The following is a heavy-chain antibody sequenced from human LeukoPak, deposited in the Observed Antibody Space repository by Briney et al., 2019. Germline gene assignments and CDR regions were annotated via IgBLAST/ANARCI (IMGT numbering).Heavy chain of an antibody. Sequence: GGSLRLSCAASGFTFSSHWMSWVRQAPGKGLEWVANIERDGSEKNYVESVKGRFTISRDNAKNALYLQMNSLRAEDMAVYFCAREPTAVGLWGQGTLVTVSS. CDR1: GFTFSSHW. J-gene: IGHJ4*02. D-gene: IGHD1-26*01. V-gene: IGHV3-7*01. CDR3: AREPTAVGL. CDR2: IERDGSEK.